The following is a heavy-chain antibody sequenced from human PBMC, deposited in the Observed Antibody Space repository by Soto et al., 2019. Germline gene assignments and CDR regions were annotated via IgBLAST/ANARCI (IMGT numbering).Heavy chain of an antibody. CDR3: AKDYDFWSGYPES. D-gene: IGHD3-3*01. J-gene: IGHJ5*02. CDR1: GFTFSSYA. CDR2: ISGSGGST. V-gene: IGHV3-23*01. Sequence: GGSLRLSCAASGFTFSSYAMSWVRQAPGKGLEWVSAISGSGGSTYYADSVKVRFTISRDNSKNTLYLQMNSLRAEDTAVYYCAKDYDFWSGYPESWGQGTLVTVSS.